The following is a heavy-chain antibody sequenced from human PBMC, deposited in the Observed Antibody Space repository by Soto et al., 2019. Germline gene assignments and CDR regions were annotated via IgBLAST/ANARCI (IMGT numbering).Heavy chain of an antibody. CDR1: GFTFSSYW. CDR3: ARAGGDYYYGMDV. CDR2: INSDGSST. J-gene: IGHJ6*02. V-gene: IGHV3-74*01. Sequence: QTGGSLRLSCAASGFTFSSYWMHWVRQAPGKGLVWVSRINSDGSSTSYADSVKGRFTISRDNAKNTLYLQMNSLRAEDTAVYYCARAGGDYYYGMDVWGQGTTVTVSS. D-gene: IGHD1-26*01.